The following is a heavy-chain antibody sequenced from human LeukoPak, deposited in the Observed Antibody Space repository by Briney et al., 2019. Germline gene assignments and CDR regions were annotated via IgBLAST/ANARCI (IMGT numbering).Heavy chain of an antibody. J-gene: IGHJ3*02. D-gene: IGHD3-10*01. CDR1: GFTFSSYG. CDR3: AKLWFGEFNDAFDI. CDR2: IRYDGSNK. V-gene: IGHV3-30*02. Sequence: PGGSLRLSSAASGFTFSSYGMHWVRQAPGKGLEWVAFIRYDGSNKYYADSVKGRFTISRDNSKNTLCLQMNSLRAEDTAVYYCAKLWFGEFNDAFDIWGQGTMVTVSS.